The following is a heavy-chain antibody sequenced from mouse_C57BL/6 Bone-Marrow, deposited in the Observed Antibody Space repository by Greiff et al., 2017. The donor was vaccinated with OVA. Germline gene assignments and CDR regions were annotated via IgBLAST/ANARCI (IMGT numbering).Heavy chain of an antibody. D-gene: IGHD2-2*01. CDR2: IDPEDGDT. V-gene: IGHV14-1*01. Sequence: EVKLMESGAELVRPGASVKLSCTASGFNITDYYMHWVKQRPEQGLEWIGRIDPEDGDTEYAPKFQGKATMTADTSSNTAYLQLSSLTSEDTAVYYCTGALLWLRRGDYWGQGTSVTVSS. J-gene: IGHJ4*01. CDR3: TGALLWLRRGDY. CDR1: GFNITDYY.